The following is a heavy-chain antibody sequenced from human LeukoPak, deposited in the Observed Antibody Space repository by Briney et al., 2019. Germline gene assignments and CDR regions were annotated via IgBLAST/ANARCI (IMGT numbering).Heavy chain of an antibody. J-gene: IGHJ4*02. CDR3: ARVAYGALPDY. CDR1: GFTFSSYA. V-gene: IGHV3-30-3*01. D-gene: IGHD4-17*01. CDR2: ISYDGSNK. Sequence: GGSLRLSCAASGFTFSSYAMHRIRQAPGKGLEWVAVISYDGSNKYYADSVKGRFTISRDNSKNTLYLQMNSLRAEDTAVYYCARVAYGALPDYWGQGTLVTVSS.